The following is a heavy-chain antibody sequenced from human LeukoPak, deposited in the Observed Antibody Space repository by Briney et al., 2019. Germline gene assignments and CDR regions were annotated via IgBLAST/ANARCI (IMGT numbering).Heavy chain of an antibody. CDR3: VRHNKVGSYYFDY. D-gene: IGHD1-26*01. CDR1: GGSITSSSYY. J-gene: IGHJ4*02. CDR2: IYYSGST. Sequence: SETLSLTCSVSGGSITSSSYYWGWIRQPPGKGLEWMGSIYYSGSTYYNPSLKSRVTISVDTSKNQFSLKLSSVTAADTAVYYCVRHNKVGSYYFDYWGQGTLVTVSS. V-gene: IGHV4-39*01.